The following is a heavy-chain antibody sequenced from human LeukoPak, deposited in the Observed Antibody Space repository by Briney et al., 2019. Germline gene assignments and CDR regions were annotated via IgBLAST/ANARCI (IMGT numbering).Heavy chain of an antibody. D-gene: IGHD3-3*01. CDR2: FIPILATA. CDR1: GGTFSDYA. J-gene: IGHJ5*02. V-gene: IGHV1-69*10. Sequence: SVKVSCKASGGTFSDYALNWVRQAPGQGLEWMGVFIPILATANSTQKLQGRVTMTTDTSTSTAYMELSRLRSDDTAVYYCARGFYWGLRFLEWPETTNWFDPWGQGTLVTVSS. CDR3: ARGFYWGLRFLEWPETTNWFDP.